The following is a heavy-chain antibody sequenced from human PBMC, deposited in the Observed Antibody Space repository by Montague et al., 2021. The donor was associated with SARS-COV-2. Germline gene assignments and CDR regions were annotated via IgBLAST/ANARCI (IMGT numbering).Heavy chain of an antibody. D-gene: IGHD1-26*01. V-gene: IGHV2-5*02. CDR3: AHRRGLLLSDAFDI. CDR1: GFSLSTRGVG. Sequence: VKPTQTLTLTCTFSGFSLSTRGVGVGWIRQPPGKALEWLALIYWEDDKRYSPSLKSRLTITKDTSKNQVVLTMTNMDPVDTATYYCAHRRGLLLSDAFDIWGQGTMVTVSS. CDR2: IYWEDDK. J-gene: IGHJ3*02.